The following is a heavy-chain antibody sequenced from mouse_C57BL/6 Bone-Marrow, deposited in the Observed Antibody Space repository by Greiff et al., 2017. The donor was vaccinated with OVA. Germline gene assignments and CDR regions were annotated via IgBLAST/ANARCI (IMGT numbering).Heavy chain of an antibody. CDR3: VRHRTGTGYAMDY. CDR2: IRSKSNNYAT. D-gene: IGHD4-1*01. CDR1: GFSFNTYA. J-gene: IGHJ4*01. V-gene: IGHV10-1*01. Sequence: EVQRVESGGGLVQPKGSLKLSCAASGFSFNTYAMNWVRQAPGKGLEWVARIRSKSNNYATYYADSVKDRFTISRDDSESMHYLQMNNLKTEDTAMYYCVRHRTGTGYAMDYWGQGTSVTVSS.